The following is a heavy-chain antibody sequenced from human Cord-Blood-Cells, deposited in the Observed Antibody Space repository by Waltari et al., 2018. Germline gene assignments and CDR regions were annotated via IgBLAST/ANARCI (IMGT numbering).Heavy chain of an antibody. CDR1: GDSVSSNSAA. D-gene: IGHD1-1*01. V-gene: IGHV6-1*01. CDR3: ARGIQLERSYYYYGMDV. J-gene: IGHJ6*02. CDR2: TYYRSKWYN. Sequence: QVQLQQSGPGLVKPSQTLSLTCAISGDSVSSNSAAWNWIRQSPSRGLEWLGRTYYRSKWYNEYAVSGKSPITINPDTSKNQFSLQLNSVTPEDTAVYYCARGIQLERSYYYYGMDVWGQGTTVTVSS.